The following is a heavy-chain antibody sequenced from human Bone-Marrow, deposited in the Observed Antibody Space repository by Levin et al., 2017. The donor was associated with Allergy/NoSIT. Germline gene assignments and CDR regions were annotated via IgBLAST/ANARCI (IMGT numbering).Heavy chain of an antibody. J-gene: IGHJ6*02. CDR2: IYYSGST. CDR3: ARERRLQDPLDFYGMDV. CDR1: GWSVNSGGYY. D-gene: IGHD6-25*01. Sequence: PSETLSLTCTVSGWSVNSGGYYWTWIRQLPGKGLEWVGYIYYSGSTSYNPSLMSRVTMSIDTSQNQFSLRLTSVSAADTAVYYCARERRLQDPLDFYGMDVWGQGTTVTVSS. V-gene: IGHV4-31*03.